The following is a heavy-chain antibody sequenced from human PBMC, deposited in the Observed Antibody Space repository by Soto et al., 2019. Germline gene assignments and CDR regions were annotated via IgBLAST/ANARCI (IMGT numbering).Heavy chain of an antibody. J-gene: IGHJ6*02. CDR1: GFTFTSYW. CDR3: AKETVEATYSFYGMDV. V-gene: IGHV3-7*01. Sequence: GGSLRLSCAASGFTFTSYWMGWVRQAPGKGLEWVANIRQDGSEKYYVDSVKGRFTISRDNAKNSLYLQMNSLRAEDTAVYYCAKETVEATYSFYGMDVWGPGTTVTVSS. D-gene: IGHD7-27*01. CDR2: IRQDGSEK.